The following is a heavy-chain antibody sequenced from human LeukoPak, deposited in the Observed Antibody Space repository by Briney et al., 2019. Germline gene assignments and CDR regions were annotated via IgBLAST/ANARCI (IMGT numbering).Heavy chain of an antibody. D-gene: IGHD3-9*01. CDR3: ARDPYQTVLRYFKSPDVWFDP. J-gene: IGHJ5*02. CDR2: INPSGGST. Sequence: GASVKVSCKASGYTFTSYYMHWVRQAPGQGLEWMGIINPSGGSTSYAQKFQGRVTMTRDMSTSTVYMELSSLRSEDTAVYYCARDPYQTVLRYFKSPDVWFDPWGQGTLVTVSS. CDR1: GYTFTSYY. V-gene: IGHV1-46*01.